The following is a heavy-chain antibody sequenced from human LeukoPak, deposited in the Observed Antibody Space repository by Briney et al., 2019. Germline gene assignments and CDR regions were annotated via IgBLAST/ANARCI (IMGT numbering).Heavy chain of an antibody. CDR2: IKQDGSEK. CDR3: ARGPTRANSSDY. J-gene: IGHJ4*02. Sequence: GGSLRLSCAASGFTFSSYWMSWVRQAPGKGLEWVAKIKQDGSEKDYVDSVKGRFTLSRDNAKNSLYLQMNSLKAEDTAVYYCARGPTRANSSDYWGQGTLVTVSS. CDR1: GFTFSSYW. D-gene: IGHD2/OR15-2a*01. V-gene: IGHV3-7*01.